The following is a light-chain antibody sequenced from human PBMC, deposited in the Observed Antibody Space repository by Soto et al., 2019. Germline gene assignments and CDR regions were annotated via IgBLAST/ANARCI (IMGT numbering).Light chain of an antibody. CDR1: SSDVGSYNR. J-gene: IGLJ2*01. CDR2: EVT. V-gene: IGLV2-18*02. Sequence: QSALTQPPSVSGSPGQSVTISCTGTSSDVGSYNRVSWYQQPPGTAPKLMIYEVTNRPSGVPDRFSGSKSGNTASLTISGLHAEDEAYYFCSAFTSSRTLVFGGGTKLTV. CDR3: SAFTSSRTLV.